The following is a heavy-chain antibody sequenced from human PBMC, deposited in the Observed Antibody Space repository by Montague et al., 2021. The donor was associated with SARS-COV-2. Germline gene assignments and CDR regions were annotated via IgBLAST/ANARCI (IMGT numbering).Heavy chain of an antibody. J-gene: IGHJ4*02. CDR2: VHYTGST. CDR1: GGSISGYY. Sequence: SETLSLTCTVSGGSISGYYWTWIRQPPGKGLEWIGYVHYTGSTEYNPSLKTRVTLSLDTPRNHFSLKLRSVTAAGTAVYYCARAQNTCFIANCVNYFEVWGLGALVTVSS. V-gene: IGHV4-59*01. D-gene: IGHD1-1*01. CDR3: ARAQNTCFIANCVNYFEV.